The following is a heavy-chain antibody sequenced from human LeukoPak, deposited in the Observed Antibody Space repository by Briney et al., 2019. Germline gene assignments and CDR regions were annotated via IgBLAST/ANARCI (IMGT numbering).Heavy chain of an antibody. CDR1: GFSFSGYS. Sequence: PGGSLRLSCAAPGFSFSGYSMNWVRQAPGKGLEWVSYISSSSSAIYYADSVKGRFTISRDNAKNSLYLQMNSLRDEDTAVYYCARVGIAVAQFFDYWGQGTLVTVSS. V-gene: IGHV3-48*02. CDR2: ISSSSSAI. J-gene: IGHJ4*02. D-gene: IGHD6-19*01. CDR3: ARVGIAVAQFFDY.